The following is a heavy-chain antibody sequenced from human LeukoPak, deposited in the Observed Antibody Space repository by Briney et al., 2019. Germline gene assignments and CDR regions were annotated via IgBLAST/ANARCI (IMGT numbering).Heavy chain of an antibody. CDR2: SYPGDSDT. CDR1: GSSFTSYW. Sequence: GESLKISCKGSGSSFTSYWIGWVRQMPGKGLEWMGISYPGDSDTRYSPSFQGQVTISADKSISTAYLQWSSLKASDTAMYYCAAGGIAARRSPDYWGQGTLVTVFS. J-gene: IGHJ4*02. CDR3: AAGGIAARRSPDY. D-gene: IGHD6-6*01. V-gene: IGHV5-51*01.